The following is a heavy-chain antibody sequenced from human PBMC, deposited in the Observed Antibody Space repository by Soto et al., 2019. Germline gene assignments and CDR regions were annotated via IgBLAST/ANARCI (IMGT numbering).Heavy chain of an antibody. J-gene: IGHJ3*02. D-gene: IGHD1-1*01. Sequence: QVQLVQSGAEVKKPGSSVQVSCKDSGGTFSTYSMFWVRQAPGQGLEWMGRIIPMLGIRNYAQRFQDRVTITADKSTATAHMELSSLRSEDTALYYCTTGSWSGEVFDIWGQGTMVTVSS. CDR1: GGTFSTYS. V-gene: IGHV1-69*02. CDR3: TTGSWSGEVFDI. CDR2: IIPMLGIR.